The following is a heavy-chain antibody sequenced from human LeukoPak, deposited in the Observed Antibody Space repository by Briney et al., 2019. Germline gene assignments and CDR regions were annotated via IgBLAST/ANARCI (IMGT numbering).Heavy chain of an antibody. CDR2: INHSGST. D-gene: IGHD6-13*01. CDR3: ARGVREAAVVTHYYYYYYMDV. CDR1: GFTFSSYG. Sequence: GSLRLSCAASGFTFSSYGMHWVRQPPGKGLEWIGEINHSGSTNYNPSLKSRVTISVDSSKNQFSLRLSSVTAADTAVYYCARGVREAAVVTHYYYYYYMDVWDKGTTVTVSS. V-gene: IGHV4-34*01. J-gene: IGHJ6*03.